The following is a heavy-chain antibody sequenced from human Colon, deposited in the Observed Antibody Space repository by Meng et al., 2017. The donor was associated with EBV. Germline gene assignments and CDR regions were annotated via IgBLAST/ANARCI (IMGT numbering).Heavy chain of an antibody. V-gene: IGHV4-4*02. CDR1: GGSLSSRNW. J-gene: IGHJ4*02. CDR3: ARVGAYCGGDCYHPR. Sequence: HLREAGPGLVNPSGTLSLACAVSGGSLSSRNWWSWVRQPPGKGLEWIGEIYHSGSTNYNPSLKSRVTISVDESKNQFSLRLSSVTAADTALYYCARVGAYCGGDCYHPRWGQGTLVTVSS. CDR2: IYHSGST. D-gene: IGHD2-21*02.